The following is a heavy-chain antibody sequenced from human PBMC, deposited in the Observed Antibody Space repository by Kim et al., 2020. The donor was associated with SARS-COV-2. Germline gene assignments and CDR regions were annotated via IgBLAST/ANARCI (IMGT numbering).Heavy chain of an antibody. D-gene: IGHD3-10*01. CDR1: GCSISSGGYY. Sequence: SETLSLTCTVSGCSISSGGYYWSWIRQHPGKGLEWIGYIYYSGSTYYNPSLKSRVTISVDTSKNQFSLKLSSVTAADTAVYYCARAVRIWFGALGAFDIWGQGKMVTVSS. CDR2: IYYSGST. V-gene: IGHV4-31*03. J-gene: IGHJ3*02. CDR3: ARAVRIWFGALGAFDI.